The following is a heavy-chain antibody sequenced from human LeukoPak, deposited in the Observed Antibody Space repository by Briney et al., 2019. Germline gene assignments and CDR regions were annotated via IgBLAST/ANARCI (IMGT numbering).Heavy chain of an antibody. Sequence: ASVKVSCKASGYTFTGYYMHWVRQAPGQGLEWMGWINPNSGGTNYAQKFQGRVTMTRDTSISTAYMEPTGLTSDDTAVYYCASRSSTVAKFPFHYWGQGTLVTVSS. CDR3: ASRSSTVAKFPFHY. J-gene: IGHJ4*02. V-gene: IGHV1-2*02. CDR2: INPNSGGT. CDR1: GYTFTGYY. D-gene: IGHD4-17*01.